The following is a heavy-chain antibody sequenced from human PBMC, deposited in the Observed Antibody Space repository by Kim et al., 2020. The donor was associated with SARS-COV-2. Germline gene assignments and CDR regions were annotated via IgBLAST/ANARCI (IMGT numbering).Heavy chain of an antibody. CDR3: AGSDPKYTSACTNGFDP. J-gene: IGHJ5*02. CDR2: IGTTGNK. Sequence: GGSLRLSCAASGFTFSSYDMFWVRQTPGKGLEWVSGIGTTGNKYYEASLKGGFSTFRENATNSSYFQLISRLVGEETAYYCAGSDPKYTSACTNGFDPRG. V-gene: IGHV3-13*01. CDR1: GFTFSSYD. D-gene: IGHD6-19*01.